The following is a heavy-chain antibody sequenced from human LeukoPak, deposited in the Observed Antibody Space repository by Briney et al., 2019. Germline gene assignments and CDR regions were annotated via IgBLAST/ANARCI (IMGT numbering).Heavy chain of an antibody. D-gene: IGHD3-22*01. Sequence: ASVKVSCKASGYTFTNYYMHWVRQSPGRGLEWMGLINPSGDATMYAQKFQGRVTLTGDTSTSTDYMELSSLRSEDTAVYYCASSLSMKPIGANPEIYYYDSSWDAFDIWGQGTMVTVSS. CDR3: ASSLSMKPIGANPEIYYYDSSWDAFDI. V-gene: IGHV1-46*01. CDR1: GYTFTNYY. CDR2: INPSGDAT. J-gene: IGHJ3*02.